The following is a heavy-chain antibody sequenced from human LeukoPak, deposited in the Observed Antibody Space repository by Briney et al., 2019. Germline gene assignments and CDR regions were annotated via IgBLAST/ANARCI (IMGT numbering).Heavy chain of an antibody. D-gene: IGHD3-3*01. CDR2: ILPIFGTA. Sequence: ASVKVSCKVSGGSFTNNAISWVRQAPGQGPEWMGRILPIFGTAEYAERFQRRLTLTADKSTTTAYIELTSLKIEDTALYFCTRGKGFVGHFDFWGQGTLVTVSS. J-gene: IGHJ4*02. CDR3: TRGKGFVGHFDF. V-gene: IGHV1-69*06. CDR1: GGSFTNNA.